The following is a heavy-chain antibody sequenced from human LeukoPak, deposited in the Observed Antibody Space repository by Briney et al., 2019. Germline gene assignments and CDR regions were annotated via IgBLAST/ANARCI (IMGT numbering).Heavy chain of an antibody. CDR3: ARDGPQQLVEKDAFDI. CDR2: ISAYNGNT. Sequence: ASVKVSCKASGYTFTGYYMHWVRQAPGQGLEWMGWISAYNGNTNYAQKLQGRVTMTTDTSTSTAYMELRSLRSDDTAVYYCARDGPQQLVEKDAFDIWGQGTMVTVSS. V-gene: IGHV1-18*04. D-gene: IGHD6-13*01. CDR1: GYTFTGYY. J-gene: IGHJ3*02.